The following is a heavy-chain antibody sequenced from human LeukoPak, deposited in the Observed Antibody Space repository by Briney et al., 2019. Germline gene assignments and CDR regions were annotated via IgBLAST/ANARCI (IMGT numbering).Heavy chain of an antibody. CDR1: GYSFTSYY. V-gene: IGHV1-2*02. J-gene: IGHJ5*02. CDR3: ARAHLIAAAGYNWFDP. CDR2: TNPNSGGT. Sequence: ASVKVSFKASGYSFTSYYMHWVRQAPGQGLEWMGWTNPNSGGTNYAQKFQGRVTMTRDTSISTAYMELSRLRSDDTAVYYCARAHLIAAAGYNWFDPWGQGTLVTVSS. D-gene: IGHD6-13*01.